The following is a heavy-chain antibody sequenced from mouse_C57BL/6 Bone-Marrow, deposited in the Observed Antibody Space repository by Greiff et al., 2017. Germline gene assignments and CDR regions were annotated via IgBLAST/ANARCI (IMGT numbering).Heavy chain of an antibody. CDR1: GYTFTSYW. J-gene: IGHJ3*01. CDR3: ARPLYYYGSSSGFAY. CDR2: IYPGSGST. Sequence: QVQLQQPGAELVKPGASVKMSCKASGYTFTSYWITCVKQRPGQGLEWIGDIYPGSGSTNYNEKFKSKATLTVDTSSSTAYMQLSSLTSEDSAVYYCARPLYYYGSSSGFAYWGQGTLVTVSA. D-gene: IGHD1-1*01. V-gene: IGHV1-55*01.